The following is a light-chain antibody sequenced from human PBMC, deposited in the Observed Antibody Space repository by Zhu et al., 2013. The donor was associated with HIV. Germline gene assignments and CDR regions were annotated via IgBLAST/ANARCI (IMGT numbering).Light chain of an antibody. CDR2: DAS. V-gene: IGKV3D-15*01. Sequence: EIVLTQSPATLSLSPGERATLSCRSSQNIGNSLAWYQQKPGQAPRLVIYDASTRATGIPARFSGSGSGADFSLTISGLQSDDFAVYYCQHYNNWPPWTFGQGTTVEMK. CDR1: QNIGNS. CDR3: QHYNNWPPWT. J-gene: IGKJ1*01.